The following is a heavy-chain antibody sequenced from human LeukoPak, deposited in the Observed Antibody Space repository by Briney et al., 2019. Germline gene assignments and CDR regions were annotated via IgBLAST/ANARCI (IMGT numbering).Heavy chain of an antibody. J-gene: IGHJ6*02. V-gene: IGHV6-1*01. CDR2: TYYRSKWYN. Sequence: SQTLSLTCAISGDSITSNSAAWNWIRQSPSIGLEWLVRTYYRSKWYNDYAVSAKSRITINPDTSKNQFSLQLNSVTPEDTAVYYCARERQWLVLDYYYYGMAVWGQGTTVTVSS. D-gene: IGHD6-19*01. CDR1: GDSITSNSAA. CDR3: ARERQWLVLDYYYYGMAV.